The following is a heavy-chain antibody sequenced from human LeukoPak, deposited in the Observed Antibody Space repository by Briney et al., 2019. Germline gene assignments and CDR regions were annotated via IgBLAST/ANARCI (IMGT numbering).Heavy chain of an antibody. CDR3: ARGVEPLAANTLAY. Sequence: GGSLRLSCAASGFTVITNDMTWVRQAPGKGLEWVSVLYSDGNTKYADSVQGRFTISRDNSKNTLYLEMNSLSPDDTAVYYCARGVEPLAANTLAYWGQGTLVTVSS. CDR2: LYSDGNT. V-gene: IGHV3-53*01. D-gene: IGHD1-14*01. J-gene: IGHJ4*02. CDR1: GFTVITND.